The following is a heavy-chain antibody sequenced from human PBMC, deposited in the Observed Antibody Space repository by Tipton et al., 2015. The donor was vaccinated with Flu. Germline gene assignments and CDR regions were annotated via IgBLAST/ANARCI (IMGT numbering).Heavy chain of an antibody. CDR1: GGSFSGYY. CDR2: INHSGST. V-gene: IGHV4-34*01. D-gene: IGHD3-10*01. CDR3: ARASGSGTYVIFDY. Sequence: TLSLTCAVYGGSFSGYYWSWIRQPPGKGLEWSGEINHSGSTNYNPSLKSRVTISVDTSKNQFSLKLGSVTAADTAVYYCARASGSGTYVIFDYWGQGTLVTVSS. J-gene: IGHJ4*02.